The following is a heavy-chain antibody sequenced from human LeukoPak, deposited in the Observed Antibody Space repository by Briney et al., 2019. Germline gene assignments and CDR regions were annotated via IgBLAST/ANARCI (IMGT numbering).Heavy chain of an antibody. D-gene: IGHD6-13*01. Sequence: SETLSLTCTVSGGSISSGSYYWSWIRQPAGKGLEWIVRIYTSGSTNYNPSLKSRVTISVDTSKDQFSLKLSSVTAADTAVYYCARDSDSSSWYWYHGMDVWGQGTTVTVSS. J-gene: IGHJ6*02. CDR1: GGSISSGSYY. CDR2: IYTSGST. V-gene: IGHV4-61*02. CDR3: ARDSDSSSWYWYHGMDV.